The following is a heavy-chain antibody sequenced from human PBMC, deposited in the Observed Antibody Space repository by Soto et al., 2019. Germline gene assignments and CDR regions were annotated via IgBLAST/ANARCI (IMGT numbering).Heavy chain of an antibody. CDR1: GGSISSGDYY. D-gene: IGHD1-1*01. CDR2: IYYSGST. CDR3: ASRYGGQLAF. Sequence: SETLSLTCSVSGGSISSGDYYWNWIRQPPGKGLEWIGHIYYSGSTYYNSSLKSRVTISLDTSKNQFSLKLSSVTAADTAVYYCASRYGGQLAFWGQGTLVTVSS. J-gene: IGHJ4*02. V-gene: IGHV4-30-4*02.